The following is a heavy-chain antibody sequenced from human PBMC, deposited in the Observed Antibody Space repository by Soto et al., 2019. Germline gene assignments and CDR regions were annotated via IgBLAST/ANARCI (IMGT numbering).Heavy chain of an antibody. CDR1: GGTFSSDA. J-gene: IGHJ4*02. V-gene: IGHV1-69*13. CDR3: ARDIEHLGAFDY. Sequence: SVKVSFKASGGTFSSDAISWVRQAPGQGLEWMGGIIPIFGTANYAQKFQGRVTITADESTSTAYMELSSLRSDDTAVYYCARDIEHLGAFDYWGQGTLVTVSS. D-gene: IGHD3-3*01. CDR2: IIPIFGTA.